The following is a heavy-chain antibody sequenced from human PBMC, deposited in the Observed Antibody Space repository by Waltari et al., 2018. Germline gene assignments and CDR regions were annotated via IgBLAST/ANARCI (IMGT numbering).Heavy chain of an antibody. CDR1: GYTLTELS. D-gene: IGHD2-21*01. V-gene: IGHV1-24*01. CDR2: FDPEDGET. Sequence: QVQLVQSGAEVKKPGASVKVSCKVSGYTLTELSMHWVRQAPGKGLEWMGGFDPEDGETIYAQKFQGRVTITADESTSTAYMELSSLRSEDTAVYYCARGILNWFDPWGQGTLVTVSS. CDR3: ARGILNWFDP. J-gene: IGHJ5*02.